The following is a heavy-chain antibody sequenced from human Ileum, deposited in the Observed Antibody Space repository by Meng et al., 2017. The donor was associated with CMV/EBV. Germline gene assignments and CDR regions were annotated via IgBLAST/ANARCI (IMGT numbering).Heavy chain of an antibody. CDR1: REPRNGFF. V-gene: IGHV4-34*01. J-gene: IGHJ1*01. Sequence: GLLKPSATRSLTGDASREPRNGFFCSWIRQPPGWGLEWIGEVNNRGRTNYNPSLKSRLTISIDTSKRQLSLMVTSVTAADSAIYYCASGRLQFTPSALQHWGPGTLVTVSS. CDR3: ASGRLQFTPSALQH. CDR2: VNNRGRT. D-gene: IGHD5-24*01.